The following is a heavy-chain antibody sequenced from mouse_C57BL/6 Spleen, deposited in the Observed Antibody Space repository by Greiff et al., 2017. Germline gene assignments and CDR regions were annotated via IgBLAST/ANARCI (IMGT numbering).Heavy chain of an antibody. Sequence: EVQLQQSGPELVKPGASVKISCKASGYSFTGYYMNWVKQSPEKSLEWIGEINPSTGGTTYNQKFKAKATLTVDKSSSTAYMQLKSLTSEDSAVYYCARSYSNYWYFDVGGTGTTVTVSS. V-gene: IGHV1-42*01. CDR2: INPSTGGT. D-gene: IGHD2-5*01. CDR3: ARSYSNYWYFDV. CDR1: GYSFTGYY. J-gene: IGHJ1*03.